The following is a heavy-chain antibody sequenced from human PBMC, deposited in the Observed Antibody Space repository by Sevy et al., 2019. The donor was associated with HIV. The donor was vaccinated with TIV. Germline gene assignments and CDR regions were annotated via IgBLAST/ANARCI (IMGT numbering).Heavy chain of an antibody. CDR1: GFTFSSYD. D-gene: IGHD6-6*01. CDR3: ARLSSSSLWGYYYYYMDV. Sequence: GSLRLSCAASGFTFSSYDMHWVRQATGKGLEWVSAIGTAGDTYYPGSVKGRFTISRENAKNSLYLQMNSLRAGDTAVYYCARLSSSSLWGYYYYYMDVWGKGTTVTVSS. J-gene: IGHJ6*03. CDR2: IGTAGDT. V-gene: IGHV3-13*01.